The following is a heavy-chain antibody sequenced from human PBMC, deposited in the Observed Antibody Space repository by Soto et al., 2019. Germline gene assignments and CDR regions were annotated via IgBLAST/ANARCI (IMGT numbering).Heavy chain of an antibody. CDR2: IYYSGST. CDR3: ARPSYSSGWYYFDY. CDR1: GGSISSYY. J-gene: IGHJ4*02. Sequence: SETLSLTCTVSGGSISSYYWSWIRQPPGKGLEWIGYIYYSGSTNYNPSLKSRVTISVDTSKNQFSLKLSSVTAADTAVYYCARPSYSSGWYYFDYWGQGTLVTSPQ. V-gene: IGHV4-59*08. D-gene: IGHD6-19*01.